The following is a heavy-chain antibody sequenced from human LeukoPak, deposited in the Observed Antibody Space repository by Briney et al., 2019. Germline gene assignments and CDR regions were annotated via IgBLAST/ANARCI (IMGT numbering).Heavy chain of an antibody. J-gene: IGHJ3*02. Sequence: AGGSLRLSCAASGFTFSSYWMSWVRQAPGKGLEWVANIKQDGSEKYYVDSVKGRFTISRDNAKNSLYLQMNSLRAEDTAVYYCARDGLTVTHAFDIWGQGTMVTVSS. CDR2: IKQDGSEK. CDR3: ARDGLTVTHAFDI. D-gene: IGHD4-17*01. V-gene: IGHV3-7*01. CDR1: GFTFSSYW.